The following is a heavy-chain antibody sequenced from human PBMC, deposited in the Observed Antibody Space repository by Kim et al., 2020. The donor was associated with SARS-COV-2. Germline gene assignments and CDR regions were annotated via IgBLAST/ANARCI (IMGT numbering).Heavy chain of an antibody. CDR2: ISGSGGST. V-gene: IGHV3-23*01. D-gene: IGHD3-3*01. CDR1: GFTFSSYA. J-gene: IGHJ4*02. Sequence: GGSLRLSCAASGFTFSSYAMSWVRQAPGKGLEWVSAISGSGGSTYYADSVKGRFTISRDNSKNTLYLQMNSLRAEDTAVYYCATTPGFLEWLFRYWGQGTLVTVSS. CDR3: ATTPGFLEWLFRY.